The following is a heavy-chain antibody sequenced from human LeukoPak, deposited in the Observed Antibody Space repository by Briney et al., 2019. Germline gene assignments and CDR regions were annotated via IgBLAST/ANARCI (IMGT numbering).Heavy chain of an antibody. CDR2: IHTSGST. V-gene: IGHV4-4*07. D-gene: IGHD3-10*01. CDR3: ASRLGSHRRNNPLYYYYYYMDV. CDR1: GGSISSYY. J-gene: IGHJ6*03. Sequence: SETLSLTCTVSGGSISSYYWSWIRQPAGKGLEWIGRIHTSGSTNYNPSLKSRVTMSVDTSKNQFSLKLSSVTAADTAVYYCASRLGSHRRNNPLYYYYYYMDVWGKGTTVTVSS.